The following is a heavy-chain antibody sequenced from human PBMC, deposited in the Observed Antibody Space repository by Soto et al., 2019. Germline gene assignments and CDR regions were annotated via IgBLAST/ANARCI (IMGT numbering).Heavy chain of an antibody. D-gene: IGHD3-9*01. CDR1: GGSISSSNW. CDR2: IYHSGST. V-gene: IGHV4-4*02. Sequence: PSETLSLTCAVSGGSISSSNWWSWVRQPPGKGLEWIGEIYHSGSTNYNPSLKSRVTISVDKSKNQFSLKLSSVTAADTAVYYCARAYYDILTGRWLYGMGVWGQGTTVTVSS. J-gene: IGHJ6*02. CDR3: ARAYYDILTGRWLYGMGV.